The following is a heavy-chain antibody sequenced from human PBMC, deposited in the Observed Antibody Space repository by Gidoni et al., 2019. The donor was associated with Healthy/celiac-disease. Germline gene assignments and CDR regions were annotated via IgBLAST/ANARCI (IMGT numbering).Heavy chain of an antibody. D-gene: IGHD6-13*01. J-gene: IGHJ4*02. V-gene: IGHV4-34*01. CDR1: GGSFSGYY. CDR3: VRGAAAGREV. CDR2: INHSGST. Sequence: QVQLQQWGAGLLKPSETLSLTCAVYGGSFSGYYWSWIRQPPGKGLEWIGEINHSGSTNYNPSLKSRVTISVDTAKNQFSLKLSSVTAADTAVYYCVRGAAAGREVWGQGTLVTVSS.